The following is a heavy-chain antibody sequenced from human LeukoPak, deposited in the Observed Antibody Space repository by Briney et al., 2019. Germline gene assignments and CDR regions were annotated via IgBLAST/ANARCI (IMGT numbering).Heavy chain of an antibody. Sequence: SETLSLTCAVYGGSFSGYYWSWIRQPPGKGLEWIGEINHSGSTNYNPSLKSRVTISVDTSKNQFSLKLSSVTAADTAVYYCAREEWLVLGAFDIWGQGTMVTVSS. CDR3: AREEWLVLGAFDI. D-gene: IGHD6-19*01. J-gene: IGHJ3*02. CDR1: GGSFSGYY. CDR2: INHSGST. V-gene: IGHV4-34*01.